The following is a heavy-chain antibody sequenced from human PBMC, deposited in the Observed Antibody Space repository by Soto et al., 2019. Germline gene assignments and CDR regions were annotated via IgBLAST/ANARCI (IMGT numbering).Heavy chain of an antibody. V-gene: IGHV4-39*01. J-gene: IGHJ6*02. D-gene: IGHD3-22*01. CDR1: GGSIDSSSYS. Sequence: PSETLSLTCTVPGGSIDSSSYSWACIRQPPGKGLEWIGSIYYSGSTYYTPSLKSRVTISVDTSKNQFSLKLSSVTAADTAVYYCARRLYYDSSGFEGGGMDVWGQGTTVT. CDR3: ARRLYYDSSGFEGGGMDV. CDR2: IYYSGST.